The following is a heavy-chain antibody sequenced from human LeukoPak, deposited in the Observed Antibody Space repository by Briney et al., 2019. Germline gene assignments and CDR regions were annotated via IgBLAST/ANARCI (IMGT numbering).Heavy chain of an antibody. CDR3: ARLSARLTTLADY. D-gene: IGHD1-1*01. Sequence: GQSLKISCKASGYSFTSYWISWVRQMPGERLEWMGRIVPSDSYINYSPSFRGPVTVSVDWSISPASLQWSSLNAWPTAMYYCARLSARLTTLADYWGQGTLVTVSS. CDR2: IVPSDSYI. CDR1: GYSFTSYW. V-gene: IGHV5-10-1*01. J-gene: IGHJ4*02.